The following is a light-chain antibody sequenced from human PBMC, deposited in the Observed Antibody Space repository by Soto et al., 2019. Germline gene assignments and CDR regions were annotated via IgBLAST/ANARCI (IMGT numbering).Light chain of an antibody. V-gene: IGKV3-15*01. J-gene: IGKJ1*01. CDR2: GAS. CDR1: QSVSSN. CDR3: QHYNNWPPWT. Sequence: EIVMTQSPATLSVSPGERATLSYRASQSVSSNLAWYQQKPGQAPRLLIYGASTRATGIPARFSGSGSGTEFTLPISSLQSEDFAIYYCQHYNNWPPWTFGQGTKVEIK.